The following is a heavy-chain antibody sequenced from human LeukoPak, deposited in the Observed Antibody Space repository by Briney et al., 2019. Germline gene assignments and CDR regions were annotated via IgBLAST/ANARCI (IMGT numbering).Heavy chain of an antibody. J-gene: IGHJ6*02. V-gene: IGHV3-23*01. D-gene: IGHD2-8*01. CDR2: IGSSGATT. CDR3: AKVSVGPLSRPTHVALYYGMDV. CDR1: GFTFNKFA. Sequence: GGCLRLSCEASGFTFNKFAMSWVRQAPGKGPEWVSAIGSSGATTFYADSVKGRCTISRDNSKNTVYLEMNSLRAEDTAIYYCAKVSVGPLSRPTHVALYYGMDVWGQGTTVTVSS.